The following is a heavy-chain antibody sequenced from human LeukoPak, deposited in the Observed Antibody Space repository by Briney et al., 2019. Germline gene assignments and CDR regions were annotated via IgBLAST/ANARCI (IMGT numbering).Heavy chain of an antibody. CDR1: GLTFNNYA. J-gene: IGHJ4*02. CDR2: ISKSGDHT. D-gene: IGHD1-26*01. Sequence: GGSLRLSCAVSGLTFNNYAMSWVRQAPGKGLEWVSAISKSGDHTYYAASAKGRFTIYRDNSKNTQYLQMNSLRAEDTAVYYCARSHSGSSLYWGQGTLVTVSS. V-gene: IGHV3-23*01. CDR3: ARSHSGSSLY.